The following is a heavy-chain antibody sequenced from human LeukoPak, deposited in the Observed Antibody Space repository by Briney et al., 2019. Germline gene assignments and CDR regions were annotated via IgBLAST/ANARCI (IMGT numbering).Heavy chain of an antibody. D-gene: IGHD3-22*01. CDR2: IYHSGST. J-gene: IGHJ3*02. Sequence: SETLSLTCAVSGYSISSGYYWGWIRQPPGKGLEWIGSIYHSGSTYYNPSLKSRVTISVDTSKNQFSLKPSSVTAADTAVCYCARPNLGYYFDAFDIWGQGTMVTVSS. CDR1: GYSISSGYY. V-gene: IGHV4-38-2*01. CDR3: ARPNLGYYFDAFDI.